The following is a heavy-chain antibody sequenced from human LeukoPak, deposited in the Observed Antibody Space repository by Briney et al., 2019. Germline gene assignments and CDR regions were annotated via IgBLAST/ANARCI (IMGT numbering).Heavy chain of an antibody. CDR1: GGSISSSSYY. V-gene: IGHV4-39*01. J-gene: IGHJ5*02. D-gene: IGHD2-15*01. CDR3: ARPYCSGGSCYGGWFDP. Sequence: SETLSLTCTVSGGSISSSSYYWGWIRQPPGTGLEWIGSIYNSGSTYYNPSLKSRVTISVDTSKNLFSLKLSSVTAADTAVYYCARPYCSGGSCYGGWFDPWGQGTLVTVSS. CDR2: IYNSGST.